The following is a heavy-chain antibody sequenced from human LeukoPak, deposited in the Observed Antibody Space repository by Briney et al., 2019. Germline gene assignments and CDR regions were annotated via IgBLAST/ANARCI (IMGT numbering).Heavy chain of an antibody. CDR2: ISGSGGST. D-gene: IGHD3-3*01. Sequence: PGGSLRLSCAASGFTFSNAWMSWVRQAPGKGLEWVSAISGSGGSTYYADSVKGRFTISRDNSKNTLYLQMNSLRAEDTAVYYCAKGISKTDFWSGYYIDYWGQGTLVTVSS. CDR3: AKGISKTDFWSGYYIDY. CDR1: GFTFSNAW. J-gene: IGHJ4*02. V-gene: IGHV3-23*01.